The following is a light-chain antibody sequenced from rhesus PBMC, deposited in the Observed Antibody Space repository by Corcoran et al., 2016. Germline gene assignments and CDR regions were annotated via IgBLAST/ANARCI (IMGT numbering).Light chain of an antibody. CDR1: ESVGSY. CDR3: QQYNDLLRT. J-gene: IGKJ1*01. V-gene: IGKV3-40*03. CDR2: SPY. Sequence: EIVMTQSPATLSLSPGETATLSCRASESVGSYLAWYQQKPEQAPKLRVHSPYFRATGIPDRFSGSGSRTEFTLTISILEPGDVGVYHCQQYNDLLRTFGQGTKLEIK.